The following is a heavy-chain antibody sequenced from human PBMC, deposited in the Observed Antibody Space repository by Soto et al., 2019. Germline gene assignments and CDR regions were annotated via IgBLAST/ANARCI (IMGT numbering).Heavy chain of an antibody. Sequence: GESLKISCKGSGYSFTSYWIGWVRQMPGKGLEWMGIIYPDDSDTRYSPSFQGQVTISADKSISTAYLQWSSLEASDSAFYFCARSPRSSPYFDYWGQGALVTVSS. CDR1: GYSFTSYW. V-gene: IGHV5-51*01. J-gene: IGHJ4*02. D-gene: IGHD6-13*01. CDR2: IYPDDSDT. CDR3: ARSPRSSPYFDY.